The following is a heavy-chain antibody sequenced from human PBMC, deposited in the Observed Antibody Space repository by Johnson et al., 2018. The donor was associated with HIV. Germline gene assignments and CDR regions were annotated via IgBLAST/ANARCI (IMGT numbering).Heavy chain of an antibody. CDR1: GFTFSSYA. D-gene: IGHD3-10*01. CDR2: IYSGGST. J-gene: IGHJ3*02. V-gene: IGHV3-NL1*01. Sequence: QVQLVESGGGLVQPGGSLRLSCAASGFTFSSYAMHWVRQAPGKGLEWVSVIYSGGSTYYADSVKGRFTISSDIFKNTLYLQMNSLRAEDTAVYYCARDRGQRAPLCAFDIWGQGTMVTVSS. CDR3: ARDRGQRAPLCAFDI.